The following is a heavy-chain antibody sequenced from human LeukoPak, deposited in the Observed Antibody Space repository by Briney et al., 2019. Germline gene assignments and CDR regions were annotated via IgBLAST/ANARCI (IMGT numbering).Heavy chain of an antibody. CDR2: INQDGHAQ. D-gene: IGHD3-22*01. V-gene: IGHV3-7*01. Sequence: GGSLRLSCAASGFTPSSYWMTWVRQAPGKGLEWVANINQDGHAQYYVQSVRGRFTISRDNAKSSLYLQMNSLRAEDTAVYYCASGGHVRVYDSSAYYGHYWGQGTLVTVSS. CDR1: GFTPSSYW. CDR3: ASGGHVRVYDSSAYYGHY. J-gene: IGHJ4*02.